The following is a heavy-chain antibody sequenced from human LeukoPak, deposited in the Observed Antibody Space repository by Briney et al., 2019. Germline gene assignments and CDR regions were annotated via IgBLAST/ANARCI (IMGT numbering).Heavy chain of an antibody. CDR2: IYYSGST. CDR1: GGSISSSSYY. V-gene: IGHV4-39*07. D-gene: IGHD6-6*01. CDR3: ARSSSPQRNYFDY. J-gene: IGHJ4*02. Sequence: SETLSLTCTVSGGSISSSSYYWGWIRQPPGKGLEWIGSIYYSGSTYYNPSLKSRVTISVDTSKNQFSLKLSSVTAADTAVYYCARSSSPQRNYFDYWGQGTLVTVSP.